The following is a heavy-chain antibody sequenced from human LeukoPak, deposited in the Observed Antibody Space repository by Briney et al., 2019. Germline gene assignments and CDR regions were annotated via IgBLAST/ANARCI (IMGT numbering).Heavy chain of an antibody. D-gene: IGHD1-26*01. V-gene: IGHV1-69*04. CDR2: IIPILGIA. Sequence: ASVKVSCKASGGTFSSYAISWVRQAPGQGLEWMGRIIPILGIANYAQKFQGRVTITADKSTSTAYMELSSLRSEDTAVYYCARRPRERVGATTPYNWFDPWGQGTLVTVSS. CDR3: ARRPRERVGATTPYNWFDP. J-gene: IGHJ5*02. CDR1: GGTFSSYA.